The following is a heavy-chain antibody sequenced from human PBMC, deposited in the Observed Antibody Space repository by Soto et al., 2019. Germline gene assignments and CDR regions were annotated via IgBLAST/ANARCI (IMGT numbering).Heavy chain of an antibody. D-gene: IGHD1-26*01. CDR1: VFIVSNNY. V-gene: IGHV3-66*01. CDR2: IYSGGST. J-gene: IGHJ4*02. CDR3: ARDKGLGEVLGSYGY. Sequence: LVESGGGLVQPGGSLRLSCEASVFIVSNNYMSWVRQAPGKGLEWVSVIYSGGSTYYAESVKGRFTISRDNSKNTVYLQMNSLRVEDTAVYYCARDKGLGEVLGSYGYWGRGTLVTVSS.